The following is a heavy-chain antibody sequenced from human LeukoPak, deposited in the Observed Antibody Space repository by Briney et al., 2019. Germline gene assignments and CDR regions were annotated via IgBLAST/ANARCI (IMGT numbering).Heavy chain of an antibody. J-gene: IGHJ5*02. V-gene: IGHV1-2*02. Sequence: GSVTVSCKASGYTFTGSYVHWVRQAPGQGLEWMAWINTARGVTNYTQTLQGRITFTGDKSITTLYMELSSPRSDDTALYFFAGEWDPIIGATRWFFPCGEGSLVTVS. D-gene: IGHD1-26*01. CDR2: INTARGVT. CDR3: AGEWDPIIGATRWFFP. CDR1: GYTFTGSY.